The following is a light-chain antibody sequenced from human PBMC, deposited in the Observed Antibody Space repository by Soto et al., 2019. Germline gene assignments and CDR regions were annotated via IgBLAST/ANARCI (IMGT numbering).Light chain of an antibody. CDR3: QQYGSSPIT. CDR1: QSVSSTY. Sequence: EIVLTQSPATLSLSPGERATLSCRASQSVSSTYLAWYQQKPGQAPGLLLYGASNRASGIPDRFAGSGSGTDFTLTISRLEPEDFAVYYCQQYGSSPITFGQGTRLEIK. V-gene: IGKV3-20*01. J-gene: IGKJ5*01. CDR2: GAS.